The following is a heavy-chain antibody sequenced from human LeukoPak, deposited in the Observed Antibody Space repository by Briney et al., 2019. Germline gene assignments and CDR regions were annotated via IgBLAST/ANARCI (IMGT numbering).Heavy chain of an antibody. CDR2: ISGSGGST. D-gene: IGHD3-3*01. Sequence: PGGSLRLSCAAAGFTFSNYAMTWVRQAPGRGLEWVSSISGSGGSTYYADSVKGRFTISRDNSKNTLYLQMYSLRAEDTAVYYCAKDTIFPTGWFDPWGQGTLVTVSS. J-gene: IGHJ5*02. CDR1: GFTFSNYA. V-gene: IGHV3-23*01. CDR3: AKDTIFPTGWFDP.